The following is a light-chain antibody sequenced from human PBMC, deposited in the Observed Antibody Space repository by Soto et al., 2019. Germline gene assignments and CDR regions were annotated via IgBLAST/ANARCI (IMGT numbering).Light chain of an antibody. CDR3: LQDYNYPYT. CDR2: AAS. Sequence: AIQMTQSPSSLCASVGARVTITFRASQDIKNDVAWYQQKPGKAHKLLIYAASSLKSGVPSRFSGSGSGTDFTLTVSTLQPEDFATYYCLQDYNYPYTFGQGTKV. CDR1: QDIKND. J-gene: IGKJ2*01. V-gene: IGKV1-6*01.